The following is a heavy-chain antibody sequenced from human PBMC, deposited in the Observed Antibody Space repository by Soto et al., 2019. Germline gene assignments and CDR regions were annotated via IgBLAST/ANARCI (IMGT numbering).Heavy chain of an antibody. J-gene: IGHJ1*01. CDR1: GYSFTTYW. CDR2: IYPGASDT. V-gene: IGHV5-51*01. Sequence: PGESLKISCKSSGYSFTTYWIGWVRQMPGKGLEWMGIIYPGASDTRYSPPFQGQVTNSADKSTSTAYLPWGSLKASDHAMYYCARRDDGPVAQYFQHWGQGTLVTVSS. CDR3: ARRDDGPVAQYFQH. D-gene: IGHD2-21*01.